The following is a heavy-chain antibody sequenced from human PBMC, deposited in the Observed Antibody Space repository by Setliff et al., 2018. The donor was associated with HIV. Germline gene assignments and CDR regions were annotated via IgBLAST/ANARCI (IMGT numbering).Heavy chain of an antibody. CDR3: ARSTYYYGSGKGSGWFDP. Sequence: PSETLSLTCAVSGYSISSGYYWGWIRQPPGKGLEWIGRIYHSGSTYYNPSLKSRVTISIDRSKNQFSLKLSSVTAADTAVYYCARSTYYYGSGKGSGWFDPWGQGTLVTVSS. CDR2: IYHSGST. V-gene: IGHV4-38-2*01. J-gene: IGHJ5*02. D-gene: IGHD3-10*01. CDR1: GYSISSGYY.